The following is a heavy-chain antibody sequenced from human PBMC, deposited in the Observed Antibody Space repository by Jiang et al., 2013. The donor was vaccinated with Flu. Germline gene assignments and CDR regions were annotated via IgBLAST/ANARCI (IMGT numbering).Heavy chain of an antibody. D-gene: IGHD1-26*01. CDR3: ARDVRSGSYDY. CDR1: GYTFTGYS. V-gene: IGHV7-4-1*01. CDR2: INTNTGNP. Sequence: GYTFTGYSMNWMRQAPGQGLEWIGYINTNTGNPTYAQGFTGRFVFSLDTSVTTAYLQIYSLKAEDTAVYYCARDVRSGSYDYWGQGTLVTVSS. J-gene: IGHJ4*01.